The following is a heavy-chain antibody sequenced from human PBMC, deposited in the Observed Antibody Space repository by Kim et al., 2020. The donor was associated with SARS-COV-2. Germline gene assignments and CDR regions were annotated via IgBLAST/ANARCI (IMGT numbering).Heavy chain of an antibody. CDR1: GGSISSGFYY. V-gene: IGHV4-31*03. CDR2: IFSSGSA. Sequence: SETLSLTCTVSGGSISSGFYYWSWIRQHPGKGLEWIGYIFSSGSAAYNPSLRSRLTMSVDTSKNQFSLRLISLTAADTAMYYCTRGCTGGSCYPDPFDIWGQGTMVTVSS. D-gene: IGHD2-15*01. J-gene: IGHJ3*02. CDR3: TRGCTGGSCYPDPFDI.